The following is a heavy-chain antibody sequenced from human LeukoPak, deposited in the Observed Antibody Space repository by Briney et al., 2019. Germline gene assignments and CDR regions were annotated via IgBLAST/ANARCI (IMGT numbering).Heavy chain of an antibody. V-gene: IGHV3-7*01. J-gene: IGHJ4*02. CDR3: ARDTDGSPDY. D-gene: IGHD1-26*01. CDR1: GFTFTNTW. CDR2: IKQDGSTK. Sequence: GGSLRLSCAASGFTFTNTWMAWVRQAPGTGLEWVANIKQDGSTKHYADSLKGRFTISRDNPENSLYLQINSMRVDDTAVYYCARDTDGSPDYWGQGILVTVAS.